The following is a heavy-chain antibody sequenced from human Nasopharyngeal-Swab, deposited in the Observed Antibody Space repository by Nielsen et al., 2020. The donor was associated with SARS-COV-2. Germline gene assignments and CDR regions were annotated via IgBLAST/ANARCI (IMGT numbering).Heavy chain of an antibody. J-gene: IGHJ4*02. CDR3: ANQWLGYFDY. CDR2: IYYSGST. Sequence: GSLRLSCTVSGGSISSSSYYWGWIRQPPGKGPEWIGSIYYSGSTYYNPSLKSRVTISVDTSKNQFSLKLSSVTAADTAVYYCANQWLGYFDYWGQGTLVTVSS. V-gene: IGHV4-39*01. CDR1: GGSISSSSYY. D-gene: IGHD6-19*01.